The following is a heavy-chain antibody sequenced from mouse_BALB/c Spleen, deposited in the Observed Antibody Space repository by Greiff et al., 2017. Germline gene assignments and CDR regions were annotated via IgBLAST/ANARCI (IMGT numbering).Heavy chain of an antibody. CDR3: ATGELGGGFAY. Sequence: QVQLQQSGAELAKPGASVKMSCKASGYTFTSYWMHWVKQRPGQGLEWIGYINPSTGYTEYNQKFKDKATLTADKSSSTAYMQLSSLTSEDSAVYYCATGELGGGFAYWGQGTLVTVSA. CDR1: GYTFTSYW. V-gene: IGHV1-7*01. D-gene: IGHD4-1*01. CDR2: INPSTGYT. J-gene: IGHJ3*01.